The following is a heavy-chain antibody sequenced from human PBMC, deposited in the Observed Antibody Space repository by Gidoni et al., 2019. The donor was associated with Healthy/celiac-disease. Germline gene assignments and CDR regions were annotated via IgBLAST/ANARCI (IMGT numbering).Heavy chain of an antibody. J-gene: IGHJ6*03. CDR2: ISWNSGSV. Sequence: EVQLVESGGGLVQPGRSLRLSCAASGFTFDDYAIHWVRQGPGKGLGWVSGISWNSGSVGYADSEKGRFTISRDNAKNSLYLQMNRLRAEDTALYYCAKAVARDYYYYYYMDVWGKGTTVTVSS. CDR3: AKAVARDYYYYYYMDV. CDR1: GFTFDDYA. V-gene: IGHV3-9*01.